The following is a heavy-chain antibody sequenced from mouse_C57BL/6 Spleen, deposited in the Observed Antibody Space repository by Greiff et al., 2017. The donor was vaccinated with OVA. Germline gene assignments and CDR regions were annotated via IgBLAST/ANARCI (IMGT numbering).Heavy chain of an antibody. D-gene: IGHD1-1*01. CDR2: IDPSDSET. CDR3: ARGGSSYTPTGYWYFDV. CDR1: GYTFTSYW. V-gene: IGHV1-52*01. Sequence: QVQLQQPGAELVRPGSSVKLSCKASGYTFTSYWMHWVKQRPIQGLEWIGNIDPSDSETHYNQKFKDKATLTVDKSSSTAYMQLSSLTSADSAVYYCARGGSSYTPTGYWYFDVWGTGTTVTVSS. J-gene: IGHJ1*03.